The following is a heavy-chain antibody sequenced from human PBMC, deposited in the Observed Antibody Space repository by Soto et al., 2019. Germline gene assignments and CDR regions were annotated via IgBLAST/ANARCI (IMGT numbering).Heavy chain of an antibody. Sequence: LSLTCTVSGGSISSYYWSWIRQPPGKGLEWIGYIYYSGSTNYNPSLKSRVTISVDTSKNQFSLKLSSVTAADTAVYYCARVGRGYNWNYVDYWGQGTLVTVSS. D-gene: IGHD1-20*01. V-gene: IGHV4-59*01. CDR3: ARVGRGYNWNYVDY. CDR2: IYYSGST. J-gene: IGHJ4*02. CDR1: GGSISSYY.